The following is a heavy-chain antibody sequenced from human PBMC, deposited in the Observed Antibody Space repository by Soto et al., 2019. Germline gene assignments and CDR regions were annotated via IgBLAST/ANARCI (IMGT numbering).Heavy chain of an antibody. Sequence: SETLSLTCAVYGGSFSGYYWSWIRQPPGKGLEWIGEINHSGSTNYNPSLKSRVTISVDTSKNQFSLKLSSVTAADTAVYYCARVPIKPAYGSGSFDYWGQGTLVTVSS. CDR1: GGSFSGYY. V-gene: IGHV4-34*01. J-gene: IGHJ4*02. CDR2: INHSGST. CDR3: ARVPIKPAYGSGSFDY. D-gene: IGHD3-10*01.